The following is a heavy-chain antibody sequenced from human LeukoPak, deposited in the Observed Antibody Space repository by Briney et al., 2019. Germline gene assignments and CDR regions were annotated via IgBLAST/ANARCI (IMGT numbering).Heavy chain of an antibody. J-gene: IGHJ4*02. CDR3: AVLEWPRGY. CDR1: GFTLSSYW. CDR2: IKQDGSEK. V-gene: IGHV3-7*01. Sequence: AGRSLRLSCAASGFTLSSYWMRWVRQAPVKGLELVVNIKQDGSEKYYVESVKGRFTIPRDNVKNPLYLQMNSLRAEETAVYYCAVLEWPRGYWGQGTMVTVSS. D-gene: IGHD2-8*01.